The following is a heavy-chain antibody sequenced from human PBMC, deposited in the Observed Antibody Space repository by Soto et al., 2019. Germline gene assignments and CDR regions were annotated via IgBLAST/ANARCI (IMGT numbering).Heavy chain of an antibody. CDR1: GGSFSGYY. CDR2: INHSGST. Sequence: PSETLSLTCAVYGGSFSGYYWSWIRQPPGKGLEWIGEINHSGSTNYNPSLKSRVTISVDTSKNQFSLKLSSVTAADTAVYYCARGHYYGSGSYKDYWGQGTLVTVYS. CDR3: ARGHYYGSGSYKDY. V-gene: IGHV4-34*01. J-gene: IGHJ4*02. D-gene: IGHD3-10*01.